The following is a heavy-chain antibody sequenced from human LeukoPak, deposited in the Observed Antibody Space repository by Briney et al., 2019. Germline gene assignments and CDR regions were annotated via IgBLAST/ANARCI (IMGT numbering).Heavy chain of an antibody. CDR1: GSIFTSYW. CDR3: ARPGIVGATNAFDI. V-gene: IGHV5-51*01. CDR2: IYPGDSDT. J-gene: IGHJ3*02. D-gene: IGHD1-26*01. Sequence: RGASLQISCQGSGSIFTSYWIGWVRQLPGKGLEWMGIIYPGDSDTRYSPSFQGQVTISADKSISTAYLQWSSLKASDTAMYYCARPGIVGATNAFDIWGQGTMVTVSS.